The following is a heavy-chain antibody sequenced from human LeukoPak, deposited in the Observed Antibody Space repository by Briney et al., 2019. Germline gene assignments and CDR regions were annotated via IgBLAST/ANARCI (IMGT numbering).Heavy chain of an antibody. V-gene: IGHV4-4*07. CDR3: ARDRQPLEPSFDP. J-gene: IGHJ5*02. Sequence: SETLSLTCTVSGGSISSYYWSWIRQPAGKGLEWIGRIYIRGSTNYNPSLESRVTISIDTSKNQFYLKLTSVAAADTAVYYRARDRQPLEPSFDPWGQGTLVAVSS. D-gene: IGHD1-1*01. CDR1: GGSISSYY. CDR2: IYIRGST.